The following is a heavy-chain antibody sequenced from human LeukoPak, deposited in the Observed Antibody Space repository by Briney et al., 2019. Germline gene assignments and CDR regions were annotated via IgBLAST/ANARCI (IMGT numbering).Heavy chain of an antibody. D-gene: IGHD1-7*01. Sequence: GGSLRLSCAASGFTFSSYAMSWVRQAPGKGLEWVSAISGSGGSTYYADSVKGRFTISRGNSKNTLYLQMNSLRAEDTAVYYCAKGGGLWNYYFDYWGQGTLVTVSS. V-gene: IGHV3-23*01. CDR1: GFTFSSYA. CDR3: AKGGGLWNYYFDY. CDR2: ISGSGGST. J-gene: IGHJ4*02.